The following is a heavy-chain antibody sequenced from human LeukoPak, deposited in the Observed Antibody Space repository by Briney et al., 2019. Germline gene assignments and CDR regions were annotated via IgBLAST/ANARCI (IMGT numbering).Heavy chain of an antibody. CDR2: ISSSSSPI. D-gene: IGHD2-15*01. CDR1: GLTFSSYS. CDR3: ARVLRYCSGGNCYSGGLGYMDV. Sequence: GGSLRLSCVVSGLTFSSYSMNGVGQAPGEGLEWVSYISSSSSPIYDSDSVKGRFTISRDNAKNSLFLQMNSLRAEDTAVYYCARVLRYCSGGNCYSGGLGYMDVWGKGTTVTISS. V-gene: IGHV3-48*04. J-gene: IGHJ6*03.